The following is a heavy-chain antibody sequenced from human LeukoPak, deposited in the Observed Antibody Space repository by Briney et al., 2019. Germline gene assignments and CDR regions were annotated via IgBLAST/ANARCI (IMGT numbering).Heavy chain of an antibody. J-gene: IGHJ5*02. V-gene: IGHV3-7*01. Sequence: GGSLRLSCAASGFIFTSNRMNWVHQAPGKGLEWVANIKHDGSEQIYVDSVKGRFTISRDNAKDSVYLQMNSLRAEDTAVYYCTRGLGEHGGVSDRWGQGTLVIVS. CDR2: IKHDGSEQ. CDR1: GFIFTSNR. D-gene: IGHD3-16*01. CDR3: TRGLGEHGGVSDR.